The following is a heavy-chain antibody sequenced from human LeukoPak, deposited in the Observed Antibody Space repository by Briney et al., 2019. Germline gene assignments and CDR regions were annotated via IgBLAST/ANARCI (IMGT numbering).Heavy chain of an antibody. CDR1: GGSISTDDYY. CDR2: IYYSGNT. Sequence: KASETLSLTCTVSGGSISTDDYYWTWIRQHPGKGLEWIGYIYYSGNTYYNPSLKSRVTISVDTSKNQFSLKLSSVTAADTAVYYCARGPYSSGYFNTWGQGILVTVSS. D-gene: IGHD3-22*01. V-gene: IGHV4-31*03. J-gene: IGHJ4*02. CDR3: ARGPYSSGYFNT.